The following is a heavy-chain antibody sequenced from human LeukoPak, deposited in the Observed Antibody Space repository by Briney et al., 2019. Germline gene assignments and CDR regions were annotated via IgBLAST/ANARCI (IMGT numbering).Heavy chain of an antibody. CDR2: ISYDGSNK. J-gene: IGHJ1*01. V-gene: IGHV3-30*04. D-gene: IGHD3-10*01. CDR1: GFTFSSYA. CDR3: ARGRRGPWFGEFNEYFQH. Sequence: GRSLRLSCAASGFTFSSYAMHWVRQAPGKGLEWVAVISYDGSNKYYADSVKGRFTISRDNSKNTLYLQMNSLRAEDTAVYYCARGRRGPWFGEFNEYFQHWGQGTLVTVSS.